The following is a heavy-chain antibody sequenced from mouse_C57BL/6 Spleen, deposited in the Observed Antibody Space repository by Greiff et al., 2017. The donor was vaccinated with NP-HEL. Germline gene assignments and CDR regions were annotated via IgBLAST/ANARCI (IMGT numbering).Heavy chain of an antibody. CDR3: AREIPLYYGSPYFDY. V-gene: IGHV1-55*01. CDR1: GYTFTSYW. CDR2: IYPGSGST. Sequence: QVQLQQPGAELVKPGASVKMSCKASGYTFTSYWITWVKQRPGQGLEWIGDIYPGSGSTNYNEKFKSKATLTVDKSSSTAYMQLSSLTSEDSAVYYCAREIPLYYGSPYFDYWGQGTTLTVSS. D-gene: IGHD1-1*01. J-gene: IGHJ2*01.